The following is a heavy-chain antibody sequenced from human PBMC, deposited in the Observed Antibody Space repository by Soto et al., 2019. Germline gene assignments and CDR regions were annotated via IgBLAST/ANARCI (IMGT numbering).Heavy chain of an antibody. Sequence: EVQLLESGGGVAQPGGSLRLSCAASGFTFSNSAMSWVRQAPGKGLEWVSTISGGSGDTSYADPVRGRFIVSRDDSRTTLYLQMNSLRAEDTVLYYGARGASTFDYWGQGRPVIVSS. D-gene: IGHD2-2*01. J-gene: IGHJ4*02. V-gene: IGHV3-23*01. CDR2: ISGGSGDT. CDR1: GFTFSNSA. CDR3: ARGASTFDY.